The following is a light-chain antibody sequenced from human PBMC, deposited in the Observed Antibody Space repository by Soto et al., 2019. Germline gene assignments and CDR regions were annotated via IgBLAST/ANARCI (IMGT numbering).Light chain of an antibody. CDR3: LQDYTYPLT. V-gene: IGKV1-6*01. CDR2: AAS. Sequence: AIPMTQSPSSLSASVGDRVTITCRASQYIRNDLSWYQQKPGKAPKLLISAASGLQSGVPSRFSGSGSGTDFTLTISSLQPEDFVTYYCLQDYTYPLTFGGGTKVEIK. J-gene: IGKJ4*01. CDR1: QYIRND.